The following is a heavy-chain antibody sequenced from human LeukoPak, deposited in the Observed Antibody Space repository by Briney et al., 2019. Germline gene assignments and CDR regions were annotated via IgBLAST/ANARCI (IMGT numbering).Heavy chain of an antibody. CDR1: GFTVSSNY. CDR3: VTRMTRVTTDDY. Sequence: GGSLRLSCAASGFTVSSNYMTWVRQAPGTGLEWVSVISSSGSTYYADSVKGRFTISRHNSRNTLFLQMNSLRGEDTAVYYCVTRMTRVTTDDYWGQGTLVTVSA. CDR2: ISSSGST. V-gene: IGHV3-53*04. J-gene: IGHJ4*02. D-gene: IGHD4-17*01.